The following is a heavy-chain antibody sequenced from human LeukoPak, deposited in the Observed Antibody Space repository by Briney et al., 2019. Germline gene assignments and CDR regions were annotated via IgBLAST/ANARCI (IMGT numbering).Heavy chain of an antibody. CDR3: AGGGAIGESVPGVAWANYYYGMDV. CDR1: GYTFTSYG. J-gene: IGHJ6*02. CDR2: ISAYNGNT. Sequence: ASVXXXXKASGYTFTSYGISWVRQAPGQGLEWMGWISAYNGNTNYAQKLQGRVTMTTDTSTSTAYMELRSLRSDDTAVYYCAGGGAIGESVPGVAWANYYYGMDVWGQGTTVTVSS. V-gene: IGHV1-18*01. D-gene: IGHD3-10*01.